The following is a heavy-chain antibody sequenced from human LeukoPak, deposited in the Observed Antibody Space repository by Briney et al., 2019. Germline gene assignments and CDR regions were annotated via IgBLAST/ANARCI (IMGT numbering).Heavy chain of an antibody. Sequence: PSETLPLTCTVSGGSISSYYWNWIRQPPGKGLEWIGYIYYSGSTNYNPSLKSRVTISVDTSKNQFSLKLSSVTAADTAVYYCARESSSSSGLVGWGQGTLVTVSS. V-gene: IGHV4-59*01. CDR2: IYYSGST. D-gene: IGHD6-13*01. CDR1: GGSISSYY. J-gene: IGHJ4*02. CDR3: ARESSSSSGLVG.